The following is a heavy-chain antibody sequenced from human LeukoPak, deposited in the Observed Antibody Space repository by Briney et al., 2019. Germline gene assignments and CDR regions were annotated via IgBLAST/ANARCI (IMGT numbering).Heavy chain of an antibody. CDR2: ISYDGSNK. Sequence: GGSLRLSCAASGFTFSSYAMHWVRQAPGKGLEWVAVISYDGSNKYYADSVKGRFTISRDNSKNTLYLQMNSLRAEDTAVYYCGRDGRKGVAGRVFDYWGQGTLVTVSS. CDR1: GFTFSSYA. CDR3: GRDGRKGVAGRVFDY. J-gene: IGHJ4*02. V-gene: IGHV3-30-3*01. D-gene: IGHD6-19*01.